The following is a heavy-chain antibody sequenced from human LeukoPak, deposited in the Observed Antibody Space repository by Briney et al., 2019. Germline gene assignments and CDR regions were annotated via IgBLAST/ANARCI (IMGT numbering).Heavy chain of an antibody. CDR1: GGSVSTIDYY. D-gene: IGHD6-19*01. Sequence: SETLSLTCTVSGGSVSTIDYYWGWIRQPPGKGMEWIGSVYYSGSTYYNAPLKSRVTISVDTSKNQFSLKLSAVTAADTAMYYCAREDAVSSDDAFDLWAKGQWSPSL. CDR3: AREDAVSSDDAFDL. V-gene: IGHV4-39*07. CDR2: VYYSGST. J-gene: IGHJ3*01.